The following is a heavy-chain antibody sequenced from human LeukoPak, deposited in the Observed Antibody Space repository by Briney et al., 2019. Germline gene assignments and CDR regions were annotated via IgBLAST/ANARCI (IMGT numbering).Heavy chain of an antibody. CDR3: ARRLGDNSGHFDY. CDR1: GFMFSSNW. D-gene: IGHD4-23*01. J-gene: IGHJ4*02. CDR2: IKEDGTET. V-gene: IGHV3-7*03. Sequence: GGSLRLSCAASGFMFSSNWMSWVRLAPGKGLEWVANIKEDGTETYYVDSVKGRFTISRDNAKNSLYLQMNSLRVEDTAIYYCARRLGDNSGHFDYWGQGTLVTVSS.